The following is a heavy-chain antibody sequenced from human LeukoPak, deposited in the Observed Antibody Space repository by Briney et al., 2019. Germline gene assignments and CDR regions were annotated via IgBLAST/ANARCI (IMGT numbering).Heavy chain of an antibody. V-gene: IGHV4-34*01. J-gene: IGHJ4*02. CDR2: INHSGST. CDR1: GGSFSGYY. CDR3: ARVGGYLDY. Sequence: PSETLSLTCTVSGGSFSGYYWSWIRQPPGKGLEWIGEINHSGSTNYNPSLKSRVTISVDTSKNQFSLKLSSVTAADTAVYYCARVGGYLDYWGQGTLVTVSS.